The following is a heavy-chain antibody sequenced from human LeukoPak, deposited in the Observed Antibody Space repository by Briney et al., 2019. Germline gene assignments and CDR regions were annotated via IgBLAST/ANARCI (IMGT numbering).Heavy chain of an antibody. J-gene: IGHJ4*02. CDR2: IYYSGST. D-gene: IGHD3-3*01. CDR1: GGSISSHY. Sequence: SETLSHTCTVSGGSISSHYWSWIRQPPGKGLGWIGYIYYSGSTNYNPSLKSRVTISVDTSKNQFSLKLSSVTAADTAVYYCARVPLGGYDFWSGYYSLSYFDYWGQGTLVTVSS. V-gene: IGHV4-59*11. CDR3: ARVPLGGYDFWSGYYSLSYFDY.